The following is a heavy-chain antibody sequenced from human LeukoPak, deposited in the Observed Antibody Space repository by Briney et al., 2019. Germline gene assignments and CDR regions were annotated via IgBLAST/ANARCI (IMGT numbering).Heavy chain of an antibody. J-gene: IGHJ6*02. Sequence: PGGSLRLSCAASGFTFSSYAMSWVRQAPGKGLEWVSAISGSGGSTYYADSVKGRFTISRDNSKNTLYLQMNSLRAEDTALYYCAIGAQRYYGMDVWGQGTTVTASS. D-gene: IGHD3-9*01. CDR2: ISGSGGST. CDR1: GFTFSSYA. CDR3: AIGAQRYYGMDV. V-gene: IGHV3-23*01.